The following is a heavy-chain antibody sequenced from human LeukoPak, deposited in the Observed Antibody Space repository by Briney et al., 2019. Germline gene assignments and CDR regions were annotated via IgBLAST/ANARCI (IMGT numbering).Heavy chain of an antibody. CDR2: IYYRGST. CDR1: GGSISSGGYS. V-gene: IGHV4-30-2*03. J-gene: IGHJ4*02. Sequence: SETLSLTCAVSGGSISSGGYSWSWIRQPPGKGLEWIGNIYYRGSTYYNPSLQSRVTISVDTSKNQFSLKLSSVTAADTTVYYCARRDYHYFDYWGQGTLVTVSS. CDR3: ARRDYHYFDY. D-gene: IGHD4-17*01.